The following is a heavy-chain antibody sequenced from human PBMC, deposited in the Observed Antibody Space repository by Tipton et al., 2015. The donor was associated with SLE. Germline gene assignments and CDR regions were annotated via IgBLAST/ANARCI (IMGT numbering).Heavy chain of an antibody. D-gene: IGHD1-7*01. CDR1: GGSISSYY. V-gene: IGHV4-59*12. CDR3: ARGLNWNYVWAAAGFDAFDI. CDR2: IYYSGST. J-gene: IGHJ3*02. Sequence: GLVKPSETLSLTCTVSGGSISSYYWGWIRQPPGKGLEWIGRIYYSGSTNYNPSLKSRVTISVDTSKNQFSLKLSSVTAADTAVYYCARGLNWNYVWAAAGFDAFDIWGQGTMVTVSS.